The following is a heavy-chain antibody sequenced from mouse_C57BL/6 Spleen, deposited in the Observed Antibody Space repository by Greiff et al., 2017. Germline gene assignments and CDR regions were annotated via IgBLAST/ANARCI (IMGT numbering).Heavy chain of an antibody. Sequence: QVQLQQSGAELVKPGASVKMSCKASGYTFTSYWITWVKQRPGQGLEWIGDIYPGSGSTNYNEKFKSKATLTVDTSSSTAYMQLSSLTSEDSAVYYCARIPLTTVVAFPAMDYWGQGTSVTVSS. CDR3: ARIPLTTVVAFPAMDY. CDR2: IYPGSGST. J-gene: IGHJ4*01. V-gene: IGHV1-55*01. D-gene: IGHD1-1*01. CDR1: GYTFTSYW.